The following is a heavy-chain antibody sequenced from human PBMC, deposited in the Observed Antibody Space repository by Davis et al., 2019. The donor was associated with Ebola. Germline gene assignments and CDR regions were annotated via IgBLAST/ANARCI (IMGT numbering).Heavy chain of an antibody. CDR2: IHDSGST. V-gene: IGHV4-59*01. J-gene: IGHJ4*02. D-gene: IGHD2/OR15-2a*01. CDR3: ARHSRKGGFDY. CDR1: GGSISGDY. Sequence: SETLSLTCTVSGGSISGDYWSWIRQPPGKGLEWIGYIHDSGSTNYNPPLKSRLTISVDTSKNQFSLKLSSVIAADTAVYYCARHSRKGGFDYWGQGTLVTVSS.